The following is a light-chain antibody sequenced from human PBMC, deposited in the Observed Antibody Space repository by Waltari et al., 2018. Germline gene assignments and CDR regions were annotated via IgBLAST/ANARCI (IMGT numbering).Light chain of an antibody. CDR2: EGR. J-gene: IGLJ1*01. CDR3: CSYAGGDTYV. V-gene: IGLV2-23*01. Sequence: QSALTQPASVSGSPGPSITISCTGTIRDVGSYNLVSWYHQHPGKAPKPMIYEGRQRPSGVSNRFSGSKSGNTASLTISGLQAEDEADYYCCSYAGGDTYVFGTGTKVTVL. CDR1: IRDVGSYNL.